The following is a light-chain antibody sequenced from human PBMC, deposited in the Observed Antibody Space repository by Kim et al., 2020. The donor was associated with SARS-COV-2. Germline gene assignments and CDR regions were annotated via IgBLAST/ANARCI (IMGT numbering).Light chain of an antibody. CDR1: QDIGNY. Sequence: VGDGVTITGRASQDIGNYLAWYQQRPGNPPKLLIFAASTLQSGVPSRFSGVTSGTEFTLIISSLQPEDVATYFCQKYNSAPITFGQGTRLEIK. J-gene: IGKJ5*01. V-gene: IGKV1-27*01. CDR2: AAS. CDR3: QKYNSAPIT.